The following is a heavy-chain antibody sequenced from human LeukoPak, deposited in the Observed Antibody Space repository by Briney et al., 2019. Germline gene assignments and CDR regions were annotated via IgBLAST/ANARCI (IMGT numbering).Heavy chain of an antibody. J-gene: IGHJ4*02. CDR1: GFTFSTYA. D-gene: IGHD5-18*01. CDR3: ANREGGYTYDPFDY. V-gene: IGHV3-23*01. CDR2: ISGSSDTT. Sequence: GGSLRLSCAASGFTFSTYAMSWVPQAPGRGLEWVSAISGSSDTTYYADSVKGRFTISRDNSKNTLYLQMNSLRAEDTAVYYCANREGGYTYDPFDYWGQGTLVTVSS.